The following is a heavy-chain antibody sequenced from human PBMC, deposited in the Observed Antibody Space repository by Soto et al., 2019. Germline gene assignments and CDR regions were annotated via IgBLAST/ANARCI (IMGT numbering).Heavy chain of an antibody. J-gene: IGHJ5*02. CDR1: GVSIISSTW. D-gene: IGHD2-21*02. Sequence: QVQLQESGPGLVKPSGTLSLTCTVSGVSIISSTWWTWVRQSPGRGLEWLGEIHHSGSANYNPSIKGGVSMSVDKSKNQFSLSLSHVAAADTAVYYCTRADFLRGAWGQGILVTVSS. CDR2: IHHSGSA. CDR3: TRADFLRGA. V-gene: IGHV4-4*02.